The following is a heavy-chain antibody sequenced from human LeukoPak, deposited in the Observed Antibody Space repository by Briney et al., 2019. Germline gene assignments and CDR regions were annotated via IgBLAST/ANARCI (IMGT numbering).Heavy chain of an antibody. CDR3: ARLSLGYCSSTSCPMNYHYGMDV. Sequence: SETLSLTCTVSGGSISTYYWSWMRQPPGKGLEWIGYIYTSGSTNYNPSLKSRVTISVDTSKNQFSLKLSSVTAADTAVYYCARLSLGYCSSTSCPMNYHYGMDVWGQGTTVTVSS. CDR2: IYTSGST. V-gene: IGHV4-4*09. CDR1: GGSISTYY. D-gene: IGHD2-2*01. J-gene: IGHJ6*02.